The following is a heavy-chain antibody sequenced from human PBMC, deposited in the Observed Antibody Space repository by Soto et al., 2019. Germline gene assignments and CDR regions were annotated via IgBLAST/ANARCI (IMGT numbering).Heavy chain of an antibody. CDR1: AGSIKSFY. Sequence: QVQLQESGPGLVQPSETLSLTCTVSAGSIKSFYWSWIRQPPGKGLEWIGYISDSGSTNYNPSLRRRVNISLATSRNQFSLKLSSVTAADTAVYYCARTYSGYYFDYWGQGTLVTVSS. J-gene: IGHJ4*02. CDR3: ARTYSGYYFDY. V-gene: IGHV4-59*08. D-gene: IGHD5-12*01. CDR2: ISDSGST.